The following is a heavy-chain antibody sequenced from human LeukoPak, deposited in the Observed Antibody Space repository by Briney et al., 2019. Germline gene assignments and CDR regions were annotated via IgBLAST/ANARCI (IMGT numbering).Heavy chain of an antibody. V-gene: IGHV4-59*12. J-gene: IGHJ4*02. Sequence: SETLSLTCTVSGGSISSYYWSWIRQPPGKGLEWIGYIYYSGSTNYNPSLKSRVTISVDTSKNQFSLKLSSVTAADTAVYYCARETEYDLEAAVPFDYWGQGTLVTVSS. CDR1: GGSISSYY. CDR3: ARETEYDLEAAVPFDY. CDR2: IYYSGST. D-gene: IGHD6-13*01.